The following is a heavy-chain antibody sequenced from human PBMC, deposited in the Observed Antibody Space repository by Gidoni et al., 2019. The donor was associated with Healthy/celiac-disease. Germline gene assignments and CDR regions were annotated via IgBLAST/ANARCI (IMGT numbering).Heavy chain of an antibody. CDR2: RSYDGSNN. CDR1: GFTFGSSA. CDR3: ARDPVVVVAARYYYYYYGMDV. J-gene: IGHJ6*02. D-gene: IGHD2-15*01. Sequence: QVQLVESGGGVVQPGRSLRLSCAASGFTFGSSAMHWVRQAPGKGLDWVAVRSYDGSNNDYADSVKGRFTISRDNSKNTLYLQMNSLRAEDTAVYDCARDPVVVVAARYYYYYYGMDVWGQGTTVTVSS. V-gene: IGHV3-30-3*01.